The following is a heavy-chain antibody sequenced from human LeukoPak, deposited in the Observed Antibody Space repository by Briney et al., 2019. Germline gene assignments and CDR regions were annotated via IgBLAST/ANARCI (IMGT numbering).Heavy chain of an antibody. D-gene: IGHD6-6*01. Sequence: AGGSLRLSCAASGFTFSRYELNWVRQAPGKGLEWVSYISSGAGTTYYADSVKGRFTISRDNAKNSLYLRMNSLRAEDTAVYYCASGSSSPFDYWGQGTLVTVSS. CDR2: ISSGAGTT. J-gene: IGHJ4*02. CDR3: ASGSSSPFDY. CDR1: GFTFSRYE. V-gene: IGHV3-48*03.